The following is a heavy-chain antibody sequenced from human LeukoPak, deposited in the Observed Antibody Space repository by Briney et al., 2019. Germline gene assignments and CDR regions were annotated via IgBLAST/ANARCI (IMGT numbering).Heavy chain of an antibody. V-gene: IGHV3-23*01. J-gene: IGHJ4*02. D-gene: IGHD6-19*01. CDR1: GFTFSSYA. CDR3: AKGGGWPPAAFDY. CDR2: ISGSGGST. Sequence: GGSLRLSCAAPGFTFSSYAMSWVRQAPGKGLEWVSAISGSGGSTYYADSVKGRFTISRDNSKNTLYLQMNSLRAEDTAVYYCAKGGGWPPAAFDYWGQGTLVTVSS.